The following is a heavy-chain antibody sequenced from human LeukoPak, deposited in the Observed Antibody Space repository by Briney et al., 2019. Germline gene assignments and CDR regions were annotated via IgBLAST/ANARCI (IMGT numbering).Heavy chain of an antibody. Sequence: SETLSLTCAVSGGSISSSNWWSWVRQPPGKGLEWIGEIYHSGSTNYNPSLKSRVTISVDTSKNQFSLKLSSVTAADTAVYYCARESSPPDIVVVPAAMGVAFDIWGQGTMVTVSS. D-gene: IGHD2-2*01. CDR2: IYHSGST. CDR1: GGSISSSNW. J-gene: IGHJ3*02. CDR3: ARESSPPDIVVVPAAMGVAFDI. V-gene: IGHV4-4*02.